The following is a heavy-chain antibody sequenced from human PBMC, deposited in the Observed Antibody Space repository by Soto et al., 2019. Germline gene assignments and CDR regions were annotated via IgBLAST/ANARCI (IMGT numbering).Heavy chain of an antibody. Sequence: EVQLVQSGGDLVQPGGSLRLSCVASGFTFSTYWMTWVRQAPGMGLEWVAGIKEDGSEEVYVDSVKGRFSISRDNAKTSLYLQLNSLRDEDTPVYYCATAISSPFSNFDYWGQGSLVTVSS. CDR1: GFTFSTYW. CDR2: IKEDGSEE. V-gene: IGHV3-7*01. J-gene: IGHJ4*02. D-gene: IGHD2-2*01. CDR3: ATAISSPFSNFDY.